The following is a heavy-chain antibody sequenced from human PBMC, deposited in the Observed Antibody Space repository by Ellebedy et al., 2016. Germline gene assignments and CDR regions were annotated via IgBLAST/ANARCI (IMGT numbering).Heavy chain of an antibody. Sequence: SETLSLXCTVSGGSISSGGYYWSWIRQHPGKGLEWIGYIYYSGSTYYNPSLKSRVTISVDTSKNQFSLKLSSVTAADTAVYYCARHKPHPSIAARFDYWGQGTLVTVSS. J-gene: IGHJ4*02. CDR1: GGSISSGGYY. CDR3: ARHKPHPSIAARFDY. V-gene: IGHV4-31*03. D-gene: IGHD6-6*01. CDR2: IYYSGST.